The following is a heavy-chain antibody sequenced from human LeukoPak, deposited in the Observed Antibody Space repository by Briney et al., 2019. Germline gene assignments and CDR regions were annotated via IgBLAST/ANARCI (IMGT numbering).Heavy chain of an antibody. CDR2: IYSAGNT. J-gene: IGHJ4*02. Sequence: PGGSLRLSCVASGFTVSSNYMSWVRQAPGKGLEWVSVIYSAGNTYYADSVKGRFTISRHNFKNTRYLQMNSLRVEDTAVYYCVRGGTPGYSSGRIDYWGQGTLVTVSS. CDR3: VRGGTPGYSSGRIDY. D-gene: IGHD6-19*01. CDR1: GFTVSSNY. V-gene: IGHV3-53*04.